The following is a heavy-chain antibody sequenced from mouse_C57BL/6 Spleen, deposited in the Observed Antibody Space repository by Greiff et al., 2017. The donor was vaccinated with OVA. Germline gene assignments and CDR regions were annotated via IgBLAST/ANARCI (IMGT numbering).Heavy chain of an antibody. CDR2: INYDGSST. CDR3: ARDGGSSYSWYFDV. D-gene: IGHD1-1*01. Sequence: EVHLVESEGGLVQPGSSMKLSCTASGFTFSDYYMAWVRQVPEKGLEWVANINYDGSSTYYLDSLKSRFIISRDNAKNILYLQMSSLKSEDTATYYCARDGGSSYSWYFDVWGTGTTVTVSS. V-gene: IGHV5-16*01. CDR1: GFTFSDYY. J-gene: IGHJ1*03.